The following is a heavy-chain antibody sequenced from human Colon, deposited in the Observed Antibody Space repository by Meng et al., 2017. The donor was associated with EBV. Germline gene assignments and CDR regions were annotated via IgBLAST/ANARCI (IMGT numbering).Heavy chain of an antibody. CDR3: VISSHN. CDR2: IYYRGST. CDR1: AGSIMSTSSI. D-gene: IGHD3-3*02. Sequence: HLQGWGPGRVMPSETLSLTCTISAGSIMSTSSIWGWVRQPPGKGLEWIGSIYYRGSTNYNPSLKSRISMSVDMSKNQFSLKVNSVTAADTAIYYCVISSHNWGQGTLVTVSS. V-gene: IGHV4-39*07. J-gene: IGHJ1*01.